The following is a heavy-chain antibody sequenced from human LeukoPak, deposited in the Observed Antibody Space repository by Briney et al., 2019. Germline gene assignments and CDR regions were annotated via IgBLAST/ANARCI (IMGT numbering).Heavy chain of an antibody. CDR3: AREYRSGGSCYGDDAFDI. CDR2: IIPIFGTA. V-gene: IGHV1-69*13. Sequence: SVKVSCKASGGTFSSYAISWVRQTPGQGLEWMGGIIPIFGTANYAQKFQGRVTITADESTSTAYMELSSLRSEDTAVYYCAREYRSGGSCYGDDAFDIWGQGTMVTVSS. CDR1: GGTFSSYA. J-gene: IGHJ3*02. D-gene: IGHD2-15*01.